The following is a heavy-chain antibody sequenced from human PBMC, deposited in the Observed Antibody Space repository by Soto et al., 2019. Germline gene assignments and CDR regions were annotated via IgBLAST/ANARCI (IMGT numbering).Heavy chain of an antibody. D-gene: IGHD2-2*01. CDR3: TTDWGGEYQFAC. CDR1: GFTFRSYG. J-gene: IGHJ4*02. CDR2: LGGSGVST. V-gene: IGHV3-23*01. Sequence: PGGSLRLSCEASGFTFRSYGMSWVRQAPGKGLEWVSALGGSGVSTYYADSVKGRFTISRDNSKNTLYLQMSSLRAEDTAVYYCTTDWGGEYQFACWGQGTRVTVSS.